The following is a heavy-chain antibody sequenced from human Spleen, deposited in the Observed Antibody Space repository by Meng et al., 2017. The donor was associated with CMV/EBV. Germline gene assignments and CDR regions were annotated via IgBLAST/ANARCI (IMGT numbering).Heavy chain of an antibody. CDR3: ARVKRYCTGGSCSSTGYYGMDV. D-gene: IGHD2-15*01. CDR1: GYTFTGYY. CDR2: INPNSGGT. J-gene: IGHJ6*02. Sequence: ASVKVSCKASGYTFTGYYMHWVRQAPGQGLEWMGWINPNSGGTTYAQKFQGRVTMTGDTSITTADMELSRLRSDDMAVYYCARVKRYCTGGSCSSTGYYGMDVWGQGTTVTVSS. V-gene: IGHV1-2*02.